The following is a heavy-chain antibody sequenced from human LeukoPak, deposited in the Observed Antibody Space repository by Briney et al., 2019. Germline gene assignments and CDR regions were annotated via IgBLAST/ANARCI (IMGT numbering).Heavy chain of an antibody. Sequence: PGGSLRLSCAASGFTFSSYAMSWDRQAAGKGLKWVSAISGSGGSTYYADSVKGRFTISRDNAKNSLYLQMNSLRAEDTAVYYCARVPLPGAAGIFDPWGQGTLVTVSS. J-gene: IGHJ5*02. CDR2: ISGSGGST. V-gene: IGHV3-23*01. CDR3: ARVPLPGAAGIFDP. D-gene: IGHD6-13*01. CDR1: GFTFSSYA.